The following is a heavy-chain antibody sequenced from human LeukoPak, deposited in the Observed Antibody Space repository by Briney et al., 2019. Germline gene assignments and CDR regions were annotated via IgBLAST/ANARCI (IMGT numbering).Heavy chain of an antibody. CDR1: KFTVSSKY. CDR3: ASLYYGGNNFDY. V-gene: IGHV3-66*01. Sequence: GGSLRLSCAASKFTVSSKYMSWVRQAPGKGLEWVSVIYSGGSSHYADSVKGRFTISRDNSKNTLYLQMNSLRAEDTAVYYCASLYYGGNNFDYWGQGTLVTVSS. J-gene: IGHJ4*02. D-gene: IGHD4-23*01. CDR2: IYSGGSS.